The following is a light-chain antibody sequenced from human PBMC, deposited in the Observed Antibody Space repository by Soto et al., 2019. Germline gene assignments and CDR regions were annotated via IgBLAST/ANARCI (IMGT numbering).Light chain of an antibody. Sequence: EIVMTQSPATLSVSPGGRATLSCRASQSISDTLSWYQQKPGQAPRRLIYSASSGATGFPARFSGSGSGTDFTLTISSLQSEDFAVYYCQQYNNWPWTFGQGTKVEIK. V-gene: IGKV3-15*01. CDR2: SAS. CDR3: QQYNNWPWT. CDR1: QSISDT. J-gene: IGKJ1*01.